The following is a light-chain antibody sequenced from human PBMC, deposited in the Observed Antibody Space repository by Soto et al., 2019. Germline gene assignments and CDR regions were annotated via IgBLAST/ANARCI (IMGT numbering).Light chain of an antibody. CDR1: SSDVGAYNF. V-gene: IGLV2-14*01. CDR3: SSYTSSSVVV. J-gene: IGLJ2*01. CDR2: EVS. Sequence: QSALTQPASVSGSRGQSITISCTGTSSDVGAYNFVSWYRQHPGKAPKLLIYEVSYRPSGVSSRFSGSKSGNTASLNISGLQAEDEADYYCSSYTSSSVVVFGGGTKLTVL.